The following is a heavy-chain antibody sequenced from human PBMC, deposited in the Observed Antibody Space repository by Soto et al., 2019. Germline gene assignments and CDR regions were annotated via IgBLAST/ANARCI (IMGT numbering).Heavy chain of an antibody. CDR1: VFTFNNYA. J-gene: IGHJ4*02. D-gene: IGHD2-21*01. CDR2: LSGGGDKT. CDR3: AKRARDCYHSPIDC. V-gene: IGHV3-23*01. Sequence: EVQLLESGGVLVQPGGSLSLSCEASVFTFNNYAMNCVRQAPGKGPEWVSGLSGGGDKTYFADSVKGRFTISRDNSKNTLYRQMNGLRDEDTAMYFCAKRARDCYHSPIDCWGQGTLVTVSS.